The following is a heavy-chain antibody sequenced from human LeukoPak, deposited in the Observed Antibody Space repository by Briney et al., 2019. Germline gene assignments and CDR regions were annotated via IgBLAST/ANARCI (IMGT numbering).Heavy chain of an antibody. CDR2: ITGSTRTT. V-gene: IGHV3-23*01. Sequence: GGSLRLSCAASGFIFNSYGMSWVRQAPGEGLEWVSGITGSTRTTYYADSVKGRFTVSRDNAKNMLYLQMKNLRAEDTAVYYCAKDGAWLRFDDWGQGILVSVSS. CDR1: GFIFNSYG. J-gene: IGHJ4*02. D-gene: IGHD5-12*01. CDR3: AKDGAWLRFDD.